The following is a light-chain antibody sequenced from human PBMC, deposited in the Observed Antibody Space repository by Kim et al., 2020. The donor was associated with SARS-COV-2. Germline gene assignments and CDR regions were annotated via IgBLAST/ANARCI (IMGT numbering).Light chain of an antibody. CDR1: SSDVGGHNY. V-gene: IGLV2-14*04. CDR2: DVS. CDR3: SSYTSSSTFVV. J-gene: IGLJ2*01. Sequence: QSITVSCTGHSSDVGGHNYVFWYQQHPGNAPKLMIFDVSKRPSGVSNRFSGSKSSNTASLTISGLQAEDEAVYYCSSYTSSSTFVVFGGGAQLTVL.